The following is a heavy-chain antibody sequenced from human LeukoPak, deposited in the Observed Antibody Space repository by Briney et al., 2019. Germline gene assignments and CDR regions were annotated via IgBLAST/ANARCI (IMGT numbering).Heavy chain of an antibody. J-gene: IGHJ4*02. Sequence: GGSLRLSCAASGFTFSSYAMSWVRQAPGKGLEWVSAISGSGGSTYYADSVKGRFTISRDNSKNTLYLQMNSLRAEDTAVYYCANGPGLYCSGGSCDSYYWGQGTLVTVSS. D-gene: IGHD2-15*01. CDR1: GFTFSSYA. V-gene: IGHV3-23*01. CDR3: ANGPGLYCSGGSCDSYY. CDR2: ISGSGGST.